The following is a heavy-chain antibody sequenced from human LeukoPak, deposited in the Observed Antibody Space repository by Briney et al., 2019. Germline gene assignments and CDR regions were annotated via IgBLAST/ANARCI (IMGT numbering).Heavy chain of an antibody. CDR2: VFDSGGA. CDR3: AAALGRYGDYSRGYYFDY. V-gene: IGHV4-59*13. Sequence: PSETLSLTCTVSSGSITGYYWSWIRQPPGQGLEWIGYVFDSGGANYNPSLKSRVTISVDTSKNQFSVKLGSVTAADTAVYYCAAALGRYGDYSRGYYFDYWGQGTLVTVSS. J-gene: IGHJ4*02. D-gene: IGHD4-17*01. CDR1: SGSITGYY.